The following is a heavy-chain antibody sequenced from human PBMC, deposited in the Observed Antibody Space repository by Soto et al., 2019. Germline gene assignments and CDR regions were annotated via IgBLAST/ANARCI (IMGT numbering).Heavy chain of an antibody. CDR2: INDSGGT. Sequence: SETLSLTCTVSGGSISSYYWSWIRQPPGKGLEWLGEINDSGGTNYNPSLRSRGTISVDTSKNQFSLRLSSVTAADTAVYYCARGKYSGSRGIGYWGQGTQVTVSS. D-gene: IGHD1-26*01. CDR1: GGSISSYY. CDR3: ARGKYSGSRGIGY. V-gene: IGHV4-34*01. J-gene: IGHJ4*02.